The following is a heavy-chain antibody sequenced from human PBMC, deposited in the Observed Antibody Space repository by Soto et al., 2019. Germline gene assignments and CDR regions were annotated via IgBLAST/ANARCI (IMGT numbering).Heavy chain of an antibody. V-gene: IGHV4-59*08. CDR2: VYYTGDT. CDR3: VRQGIDYLHGLVDV. J-gene: IGHJ6*02. Sequence: QVQLQQSGPRLVKPSETLSLTCTVSSGPDRSHNWGWIRQPPGRGLEWIGYVYYTGDTAYKPSLRGRVXIXAXTXXNDISLTQNSVTAADTAVYYCVRQGIDYLHGLVDVWGQGTTVSVSS. CDR1: SGPDRSHN. D-gene: IGHD4-17*01.